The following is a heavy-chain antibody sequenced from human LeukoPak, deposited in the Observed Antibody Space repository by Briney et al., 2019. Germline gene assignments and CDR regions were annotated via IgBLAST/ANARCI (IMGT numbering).Heavy chain of an antibody. CDR3: TLYNY. V-gene: IGHV1-3*03. D-gene: IGHD2-2*02. J-gene: IGHJ4*02. CDR1: GYSFTNHD. CDR2: INPDNGNT. Sequence: ASVKVSCTASGYSFTNHDMHWVRQAPGQRLEWMGYINPDNGNTKYSQEFQGRVAITRDTSASTVYMELYSLTSEDMAVYYCTLYNYWGQGTLVTVSS.